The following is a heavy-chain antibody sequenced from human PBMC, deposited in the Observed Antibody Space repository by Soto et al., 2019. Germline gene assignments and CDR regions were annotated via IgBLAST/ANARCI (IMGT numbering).Heavy chain of an antibody. CDR2: IYYTGSS. CDR1: GGSISTTGYY. J-gene: IGHJ4*02. CDR3: AKDQGSGLDY. Sequence: QVQLQESGPGLVKPSQTLSLTCTVSGGSISTTGYYWSWIRQHPGKGLEWIGYIYYTGSSYYNPSLXGXVXLXXDTSKNQFSLKLSSVTAADTAVYYCAKDQGSGLDYWGQGTLVTVSS. V-gene: IGHV4-31*03.